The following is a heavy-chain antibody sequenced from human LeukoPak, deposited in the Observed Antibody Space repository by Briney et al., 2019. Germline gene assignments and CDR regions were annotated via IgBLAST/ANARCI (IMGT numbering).Heavy chain of an antibody. CDR2: ISGSGGST. Sequence: PGGSLRLSCAASGFTFSSYAMSWVRQAPGKGLEWVSAISGSGGSTYYADSVKGRFTISRDNSKNTLYLQMNSLRAEDTAVYYCAKTMREPPPNGGRFGWFDPRGQGTLVTVSS. D-gene: IGHD3-22*01. CDR1: GFTFSSYA. J-gene: IGHJ5*02. CDR3: AKTMREPPPNGGRFGWFDP. V-gene: IGHV3-23*01.